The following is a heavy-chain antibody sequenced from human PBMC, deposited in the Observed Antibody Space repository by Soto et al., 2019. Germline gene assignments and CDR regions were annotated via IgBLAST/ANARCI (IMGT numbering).Heavy chain of an antibody. V-gene: IGHV4-59*08. Sequence: QVQLQESGPGLVKPSETLSFTCTVSGGSISSKYWSWIRQPPGKGLEWIGYIYYNGRTNYNPSLKSRVTISVDTSRNQFSLKLSSVTAADTAVYYCARLRWATIAEAGSFDYWGQGILVTVSS. CDR2: IYYNGRT. CDR1: GGSISSKY. CDR3: ARLRWATIAEAGSFDY. D-gene: IGHD6-13*01. J-gene: IGHJ4*02.